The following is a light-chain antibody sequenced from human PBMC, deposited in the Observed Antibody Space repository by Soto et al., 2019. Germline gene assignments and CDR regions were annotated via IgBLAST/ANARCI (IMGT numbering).Light chain of an antibody. CDR2: AKS. Sequence: AIRMTQSPSSLSASTGDRVTITCRASQGISSYLAWFQQKPGRPPKLLMSAKSTLLSDVPSRFSGSGSGTDFTLTIGCLQSEDIATYYCQQYYTYPWTFGQGTNVEIK. V-gene: IGKV1-8*01. J-gene: IGKJ1*01. CDR1: QGISSY. CDR3: QQYYTYPWT.